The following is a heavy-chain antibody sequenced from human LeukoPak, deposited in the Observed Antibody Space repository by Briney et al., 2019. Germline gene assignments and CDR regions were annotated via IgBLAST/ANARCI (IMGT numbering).Heavy chain of an antibody. V-gene: IGHV4-61*01. CDR2: IYHSGST. D-gene: IGHD3-16*02. CDR1: GGSISSSSYY. J-gene: IGHJ2*01. CDR3: ARYRITFGGVLVTSYWYFDL. Sequence: SETLSLTCTVSGGSISSSSYYWSWIRQPPGKGLEWIGYIYHSGSTKYNPSLKSRVTISVDTSKNQFSLKLSSVTAADTAIYYCARYRITFGGVLVTSYWYFDLWGRGTLVTVSS.